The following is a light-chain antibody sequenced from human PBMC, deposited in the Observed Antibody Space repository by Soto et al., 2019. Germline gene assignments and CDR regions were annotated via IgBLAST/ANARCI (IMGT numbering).Light chain of an antibody. CDR2: NAF. J-gene: IGKJ1*01. V-gene: IGKV3-15*01. CDR1: QRVSSN. CDR3: QQFNNWPRT. Sequence: EIVMTQSTVSLSVSPGERATLSCRASQRVSSNLAWYQQKPGQAPRLLIYNAFTRAEGIPARFSGYGSGTQFTLTISGLQSEDFAVYYCQQFNNWPRTFGQGTKVDIK.